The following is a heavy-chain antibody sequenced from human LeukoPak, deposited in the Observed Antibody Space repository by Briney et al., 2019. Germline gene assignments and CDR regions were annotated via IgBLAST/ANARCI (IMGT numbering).Heavy chain of an antibody. D-gene: IGHD6-13*01. CDR3: ARRVHSSSWSSYFDY. CDR1: GGSISSNY. V-gene: IGHV4-59*08. J-gene: IGHJ4*02. Sequence: PSETLSLTCIVSGGSISSNYWSWIRQPPWKGLEWIGHIYYSGSTNYNPSLKSRVTISVDTSKKQFSLKLSSVTAADTAVYYCARRVHSSSWSSYFDYWGQETLVTVSS. CDR2: IYYSGST.